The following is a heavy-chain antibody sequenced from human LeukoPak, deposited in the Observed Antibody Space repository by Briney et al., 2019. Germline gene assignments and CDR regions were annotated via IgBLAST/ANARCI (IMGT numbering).Heavy chain of an antibody. CDR3: TREQDREASATVVGDY. CDR1: GFTFSDYY. D-gene: IGHD4-23*01. J-gene: IGHJ4*02. V-gene: IGHV3-69-1*02. CDR2: ISTGTYI. Sequence: PGGSLRLSCAASGFTFSDYYMSWIRQAPGKGLEWISHISTGTYIAYTDSVKGRFTISRDNAKNSLFLQMNSLRAEDTAVYYCTREQDREASATVVGDYWGQGTLVTVSS.